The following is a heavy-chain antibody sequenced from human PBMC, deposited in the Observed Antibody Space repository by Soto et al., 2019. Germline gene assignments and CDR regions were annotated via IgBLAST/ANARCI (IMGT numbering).Heavy chain of an antibody. CDR3: AHAATRYYYYVMDG. Sequence: ESLPLSSTVSGGCVRRGSHCWSWIRQPPGKGLEWIGYIYYSGSTNYNPSLKGRVTISVDTSKKQFSLKLRSVTAADTAVYYYAHAATRYYYYVMDGWGQGTTATVS. CDR2: IYYSGST. CDR1: GGCVRRGSHC. V-gene: IGHV4-61*01. D-gene: IGHD2-15*01. J-gene: IGHJ6*02.